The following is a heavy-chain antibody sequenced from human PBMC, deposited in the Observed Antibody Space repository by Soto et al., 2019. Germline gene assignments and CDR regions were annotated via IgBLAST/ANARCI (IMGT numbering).Heavy chain of an antibody. CDR2: IYPGDSDT. Sequence: EVQLVQSGAEVKKPGESLKISCKGSGYSFTSYWIGWVRQMPGKGLEWMGIIYPGDSDTRYSPSFQGQVTISADKSISTAYLQWSSLKASDTAMYYCARRMITFGGVMATDDAFDIWGQGTMVTVSS. CDR3: ARRMITFGGVMATDDAFDI. D-gene: IGHD3-16*01. V-gene: IGHV5-51*03. J-gene: IGHJ3*02. CDR1: GYSFTSYW.